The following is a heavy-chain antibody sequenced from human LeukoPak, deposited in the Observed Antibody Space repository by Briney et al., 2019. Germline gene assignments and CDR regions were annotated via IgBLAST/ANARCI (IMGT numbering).Heavy chain of an antibody. Sequence: GGSLRLSCAASGFTFSSYSMNWVRQAPGKRLEWVSAISGSGGNTYYADSVKGRFTISRDNSKNTLYLQMNSLRAEDTAVYYCAKGFSGYYDYFDYWGQGTLVTVSS. CDR2: ISGSGGNT. CDR3: AKGFSGYYDYFDY. CDR1: GFTFSSYS. J-gene: IGHJ4*02. V-gene: IGHV3-23*01. D-gene: IGHD3-22*01.